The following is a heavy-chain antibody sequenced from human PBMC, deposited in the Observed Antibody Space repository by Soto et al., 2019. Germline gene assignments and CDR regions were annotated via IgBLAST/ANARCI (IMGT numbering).Heavy chain of an antibody. CDR3: AREAV. J-gene: IGHJ6*02. CDR1: GFTFSGYW. Sequence: EVQLVESGGGLVQPGGSMRLSCAASGFTFSGYWMSWVRQAPGKGLEWVANIKQDGSEQFYVDSVKGRFTISRDNAKNSLYLQMNSLRAEDTAVYYCAREAVWGQGTTVTVSS. V-gene: IGHV3-7*05. CDR2: IKQDGSEQ.